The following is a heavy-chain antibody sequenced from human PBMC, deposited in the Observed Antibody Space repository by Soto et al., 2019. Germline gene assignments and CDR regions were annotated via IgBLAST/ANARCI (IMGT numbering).Heavy chain of an antibody. V-gene: IGHV1-69*13. D-gene: IGHD3-22*01. CDR1: GGTFSSYA. J-gene: IGHJ4*02. Sequence: SVKVSCKASGGTFSSYAISWVRQAPGQGLEWMGGIIPIFGTANYAQKFQGRVTITADESTSTAYMEPSSLRSEDTAVYYCATDYYDSSGYPNFDYWGQGTLVTVSS. CDR2: IIPIFGTA. CDR3: ATDYYDSSGYPNFDY.